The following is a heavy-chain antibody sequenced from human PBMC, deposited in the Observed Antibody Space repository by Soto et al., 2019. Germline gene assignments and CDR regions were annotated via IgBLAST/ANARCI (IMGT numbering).Heavy chain of an antibody. V-gene: IGHV1-69*06. J-gene: IGHJ4*02. Sequence: QVQLVQSGAEVRKPGSSVKVSCKASGGTFTTYDISWVRQAPGQGLEWMGGIIPLFDATKYAQKFQGRVTITADKSTGTAYMELSSLRSEDTAMYYCARDLSSSWYNGTFYFDSCGQGTLVTGSS. CDR3: ARDLSSSWYNGTFYFDS. CDR2: IIPLFDAT. CDR1: GGTFTTYD. D-gene: IGHD6-19*01.